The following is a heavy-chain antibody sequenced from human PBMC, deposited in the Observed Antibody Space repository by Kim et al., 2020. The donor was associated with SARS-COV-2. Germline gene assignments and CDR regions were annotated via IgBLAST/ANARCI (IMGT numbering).Heavy chain of an antibody. Sequence: YAQQCQGRVTMTEDKSTDTAYMELSSLRSEDTAVYYCATGSPFGVGWFDPWGQGTLVTVSS. V-gene: IGHV1-24*01. D-gene: IGHD3-3*01. J-gene: IGHJ5*02. CDR3: ATGSPFGVGWFDP.